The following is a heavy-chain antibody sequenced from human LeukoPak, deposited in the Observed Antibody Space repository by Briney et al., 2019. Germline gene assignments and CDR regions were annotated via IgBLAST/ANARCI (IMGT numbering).Heavy chain of an antibody. CDR3: ARQVVPACFDP. CDR2: IIPILGIA. D-gene: IGHD2-2*01. Sequence: SVEVSCKASGGTFSSYTISWVRQAPGQGLEWMGRIIPILGIANYVQKFQGRVTITADKSTSTAYMELSSLRSEDTAVYYCARQVVPACFDPWGQGTLVTVSS. CDR1: GGTFSSYT. V-gene: IGHV1-69*02. J-gene: IGHJ5*02.